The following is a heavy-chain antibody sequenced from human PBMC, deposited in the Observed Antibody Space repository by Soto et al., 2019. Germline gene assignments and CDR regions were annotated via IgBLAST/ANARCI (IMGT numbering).Heavy chain of an antibody. CDR3: ARRPRRLSIDY. CDR2: INHSGST. Sequence: QVQLQQWGAGLLKPSETLSLTCAVYGGSFSGYYWSWIRQPPGKGLEWIGEINHSGSTNYNPSLKCRVTRSVDTSKNQFSLKLSSVTAADTAVYYCARRPRRLSIDYWGQGTLVTVSS. J-gene: IGHJ4*02. V-gene: IGHV4-34*01. D-gene: IGHD6-25*01. CDR1: GGSFSGYY.